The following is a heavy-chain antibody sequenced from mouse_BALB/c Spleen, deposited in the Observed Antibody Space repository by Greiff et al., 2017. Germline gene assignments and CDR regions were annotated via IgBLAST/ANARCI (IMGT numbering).Heavy chain of an antibody. V-gene: IGHV5-9*03. J-gene: IGHJ4*01. Sequence: EVHLVESGGGLVKPGGSLKLSCAASGFTFSSYTMSWVRQTPEKRLEWVATISSGGGNTYYPDSVKGRFTISRDNAKNNLYLQMSSLRSEDTALYYCARHTLLRNAMDYWGQGTSVTVSS. CDR3: ARHTLLRNAMDY. CDR2: ISSGGGNT. CDR1: GFTFSSYT. D-gene: IGHD1-2*01.